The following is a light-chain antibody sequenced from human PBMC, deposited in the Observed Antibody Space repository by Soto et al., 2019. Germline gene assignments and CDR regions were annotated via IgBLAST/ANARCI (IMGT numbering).Light chain of an antibody. CDR2: EVS. Sequence: QSVLTQPASVSGSPGQSITISCTGTSSDVGGYNFVSWYQQHPDRAPKLMIYEVSNRPSGVSYRFSGSKSGNTASLTISGLQAEDEADYYCCSYAGSSYVFGTGTKLTVL. CDR3: CSYAGSSYV. CDR1: SSDVGGYNF. J-gene: IGLJ1*01. V-gene: IGLV2-14*01.